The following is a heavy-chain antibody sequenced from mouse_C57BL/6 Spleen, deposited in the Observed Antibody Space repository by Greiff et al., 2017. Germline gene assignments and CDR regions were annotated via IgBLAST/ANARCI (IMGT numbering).Heavy chain of an antibody. J-gene: IGHJ2*01. Sequence: QVQLQQSGAELVKPGASVKISCKASGYAFSSYWMNWVKQRPGKGLEWIGQIYPGDGDTNYNGKFKGKATLTADKSSSTAYMQLNSLTSEDSAVYFCARCITTVVATKGFFEYWGQGTTLTVSS. V-gene: IGHV1-80*01. CDR3: ARCITTVVATKGFFEY. D-gene: IGHD1-1*01. CDR1: GYAFSSYW. CDR2: IYPGDGDT.